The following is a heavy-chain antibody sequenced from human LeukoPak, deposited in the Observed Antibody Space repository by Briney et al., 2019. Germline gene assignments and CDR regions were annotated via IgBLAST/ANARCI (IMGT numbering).Heavy chain of an antibody. CDR2: IYYSGST. J-gene: IGHJ4*02. Sequence: SETLSLTCTVSGGSISSYYWSWIRQPPGKGLEWIGYIYYSGSTNYNPSLKSRVTISVDTSKNQFPLKLSSVTAADTAVYYCARDSVYRGYFDYWGQGTLVTVSS. CDR1: GGSISSYY. CDR3: ARDSVYRGYFDY. D-gene: IGHD2-2*02. V-gene: IGHV4-59*01.